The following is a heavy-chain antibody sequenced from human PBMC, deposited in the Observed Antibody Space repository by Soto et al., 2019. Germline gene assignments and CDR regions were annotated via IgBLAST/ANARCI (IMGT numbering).Heavy chain of an antibody. CDR3: ARIQGQRWLQFNWFDP. Sequence: PSETLSLTXAVYGGSFSGYYWSWIRQPPGKGLEWIGEINHSGSTNYNPSLKSRVTISVDTSKNQFSLKLSSVTAADTAVYYCARIQGQRWLQFNWFDPWGQGTLVTVSS. CDR1: GGSFSGYY. CDR2: INHSGST. D-gene: IGHD5-12*01. V-gene: IGHV4-34*01. J-gene: IGHJ5*02.